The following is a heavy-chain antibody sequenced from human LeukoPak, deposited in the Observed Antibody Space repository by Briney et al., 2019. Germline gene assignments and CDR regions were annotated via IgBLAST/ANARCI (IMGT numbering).Heavy chain of an antibody. J-gene: IGHJ5*02. V-gene: IGHV4-34*01. CDR2: VNHSGGT. CDR3: ARLPSYYDILTGYYYDP. Sequence: SETLSLTCAVYGGSLRGYYWSWIRQAPGKGLGWIGEVNHSGGTNYNPSLKSRVTMSVDTSKNQFSLKLSSVTAADTAVYYCARLPSYYDILTGYYYDPWGQGTPVTVSS. D-gene: IGHD3-9*01. CDR1: GGSLRGYY.